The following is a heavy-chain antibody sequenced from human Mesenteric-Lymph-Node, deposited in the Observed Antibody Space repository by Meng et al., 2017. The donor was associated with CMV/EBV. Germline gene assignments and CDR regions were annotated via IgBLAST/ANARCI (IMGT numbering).Heavy chain of an antibody. J-gene: IGHJ4*02. CDR3: AGGYSSSWYDY. CDR2: IKQDGSAK. V-gene: IGHV3-7*01. D-gene: IGHD6-13*01. Sequence: GESLKISCAASGFTFSNYWMSWVRQAPGKGLEWVANIKQDGSAKYYVDSVKGRFTVSRDNAKNSLYLQMNSLRAEDTAVYYCAGGYSSSWYDYWGQGTLVTVSS. CDR1: GFTFSNYW.